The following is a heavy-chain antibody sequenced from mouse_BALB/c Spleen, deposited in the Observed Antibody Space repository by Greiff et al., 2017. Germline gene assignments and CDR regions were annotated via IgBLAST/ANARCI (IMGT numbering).Heavy chain of an antibody. CDR2: IDPYYGGT. CDR3: VPSNYYGSSYWYFDV. J-gene: IGHJ1*01. D-gene: IGHD1-1*01. CDR1: GYSFTGYN. Sequence: EVKLVESGPELEKPGASVKISCKASGYSFTGYNMNWVKQSNGKSLEWIGNIDPYYGGTSYNQKFKGKATLTVDKSSSTAHMELLSLTSEDSAVYYCVPSNYYGSSYWYFDVWGAGTTVTVSS. V-gene: IGHV1-37*01.